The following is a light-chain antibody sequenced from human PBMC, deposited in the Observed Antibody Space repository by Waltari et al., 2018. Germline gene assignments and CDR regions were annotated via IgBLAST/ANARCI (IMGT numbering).Light chain of an antibody. CDR3: QTWGTGIFWT. Sequence: QPEKVPRFLMTLNDGGSYIKGDGIPDRFSGSSSGAERYLIISSLQFEDEADYYCQTWGTGIFWTFGGGTKLTVL. V-gene: IGLV4-69*02. J-gene: IGLJ2*01. CDR2: LNDGGSY.